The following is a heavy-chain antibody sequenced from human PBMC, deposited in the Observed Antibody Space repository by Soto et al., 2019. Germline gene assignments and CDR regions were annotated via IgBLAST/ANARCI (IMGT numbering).Heavy chain of an antibody. CDR3: ARDDSGPMMFEY. D-gene: IGHD6-19*01. CDR2: IKGDGSNI. CDR1: GFTFSDYW. Sequence: EVQLVESGGGLVQPGGSLRLSCATSGFTFSDYWMHWVRQAPGKGLVWVSQIKGDGSNIKYADSVKGRFTISRDNAKSTLYLQMNSLRDEDTPVYYCARDDSGPMMFEYWGQGNLVTVSS. J-gene: IGHJ4*02. V-gene: IGHV3-74*01.